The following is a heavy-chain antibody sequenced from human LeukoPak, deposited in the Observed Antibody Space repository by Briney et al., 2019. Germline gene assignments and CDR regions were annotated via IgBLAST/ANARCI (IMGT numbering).Heavy chain of an antibody. CDR1: GGSINSYH. CDR2: IYYSGST. Sequence: ASETLSLTCTVSGGSINSYHWSWVRQPPGKGLEWVGYIYYSGSTSYNPSLKSRVTISVATSKNQFSLKLSSVIAADTAVYYCARRQSSWYFDYWGQGTLVTVSS. CDR3: ARRQSSWYFDY. D-gene: IGHD6-13*01. J-gene: IGHJ4*02. V-gene: IGHV4-59*08.